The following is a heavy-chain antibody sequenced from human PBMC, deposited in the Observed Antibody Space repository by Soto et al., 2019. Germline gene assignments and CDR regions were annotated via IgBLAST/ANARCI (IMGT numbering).Heavy chain of an antibody. V-gene: IGHV1-69*02. D-gene: IGHD3-3*01. J-gene: IGHJ4*02. CDR2: IIPILGIA. CDR3: ARGYLLEYYFDY. CDR1: GGTFSSYT. Sequence: QVQLVQSGAEVKKPGSSVKVSCKASGGTFSSYTISWVRQAPGQGLEWMGRIIPILGIANYAQKFQGRVTSTADKSTSTAYMELSSLRSEDTAVYYCARGYLLEYYFDYWGQGTLVTVSS.